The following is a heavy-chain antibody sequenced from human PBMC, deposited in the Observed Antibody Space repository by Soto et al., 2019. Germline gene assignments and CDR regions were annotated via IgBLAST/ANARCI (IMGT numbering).Heavy chain of an antibody. V-gene: IGHV4-31*03. CDR3: ARDAGNYGGPGAFDY. J-gene: IGHJ4*02. D-gene: IGHD4-17*01. CDR1: GGSVSSGAYY. Sequence: QVQLQESGPGLVKPSQTPSLTCTVSGGSVSSGAYYWNWIRQHTGKGLEWIGHIYYSGSTYYNPSLKSRVTISVDTSKNQFSLNLRSVTAADTAVYYCARDAGNYGGPGAFDYWGQGTLVTVSS. CDR2: IYYSGST.